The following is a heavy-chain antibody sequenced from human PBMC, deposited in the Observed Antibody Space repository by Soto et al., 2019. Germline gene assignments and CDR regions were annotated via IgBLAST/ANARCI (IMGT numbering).Heavy chain of an antibody. D-gene: IGHD5-18*01. Sequence: QVQLVQSGAEVKKPGASVKVSCKASGYTFTSYGISWVRQAPGQGLEWMGWISAYNGNTNYAQKLQGRVTMTPDTSTSTAYMERRSLRSDDTAVYYCARAGGYSYGHRGYYGMDVWGQGTTVTVSS. CDR2: ISAYNGNT. V-gene: IGHV1-18*01. CDR3: ARAGGYSYGHRGYYGMDV. CDR1: GYTFTSYG. J-gene: IGHJ6*02.